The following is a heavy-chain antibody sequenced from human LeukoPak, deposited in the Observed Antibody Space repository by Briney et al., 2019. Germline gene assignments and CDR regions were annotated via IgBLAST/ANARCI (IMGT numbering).Heavy chain of an antibody. CDR3: ARLLGIAAAGQRYFDL. CDR1: GGSISSYY. V-gene: IGHV4-59*08. CDR2: IYYSGST. D-gene: IGHD6-13*01. J-gene: IGHJ2*01. Sequence: SETLSLTCTVSGGSISSYYWSWIRQPPGKGLEWIGYIYYSGSTNYNPSLKSRVTISVDTSKNQFSLKLSSVTAADTAVYYCARLLGIAAAGQRYFDLWGRGTLVTVSS.